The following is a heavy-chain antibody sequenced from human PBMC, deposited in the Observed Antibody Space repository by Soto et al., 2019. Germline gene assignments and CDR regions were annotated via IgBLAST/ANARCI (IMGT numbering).Heavy chain of an antibody. Sequence: GGSLRLSCAASGFTFSSYGMHWVRQAPGKGLEWVAVISYDGSNKYYADSVKGRFTISRDNSKNTLYLQMNSLRAEDTAVYYCAKVPDDSSGYQASYNWFDPWGQGTLVTVSS. V-gene: IGHV3-30*18. CDR3: AKVPDDSSGYQASYNWFDP. CDR1: GFTFSSYG. CDR2: ISYDGSNK. J-gene: IGHJ5*02. D-gene: IGHD3-22*01.